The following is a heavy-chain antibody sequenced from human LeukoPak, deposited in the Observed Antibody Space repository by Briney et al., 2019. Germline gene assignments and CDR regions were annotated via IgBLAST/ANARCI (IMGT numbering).Heavy chain of an antibody. CDR2: IKRDGSEK. D-gene: IGHD5-24*01. CDR1: GFTFSSYW. J-gene: IGHJ4*02. CDR3: ARGQYTDGLSY. V-gene: IGHV3-7*03. Sequence: PGGSLRLSCAASGFTFSSYWMTWVRQAPGKGLEWVANIKRDGSEKYYVDSVKGRFTISRDNAENSLFLQMNGLRPEDTAVFYCARGQYTDGLSYWGQGTLVTVSS.